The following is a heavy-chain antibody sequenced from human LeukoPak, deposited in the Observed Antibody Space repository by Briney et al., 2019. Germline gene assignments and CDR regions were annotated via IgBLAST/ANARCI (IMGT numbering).Heavy chain of an antibody. V-gene: IGHV3-23*01. J-gene: IGHJ4*02. CDR3: AKFLPTHIVVANYYFDY. D-gene: IGHD2-21*01. CDR2: ISGRGAST. Sequence: GGSLTLSCAASGFTFSSYAMSWVRPAPGKGLEWVSAISGRGASTYYADSVKGRFTISRDNSKNTPYLQMNSLRAEDTAVYYCAKFLPTHIVVANYYFDYWGQGTLVTVSS. CDR1: GFTFSSYA.